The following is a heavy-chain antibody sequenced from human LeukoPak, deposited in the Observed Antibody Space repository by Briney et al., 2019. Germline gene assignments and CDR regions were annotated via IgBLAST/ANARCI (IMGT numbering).Heavy chain of an antibody. CDR3: ASGTGDWGLHYFAY. V-gene: IGHV1-2*02. J-gene: IGHJ4*02. CDR1: GFTFTSYY. Sequence: ASVKVSCKPSGFTFTSYYIHWVRQAPGQGLEWMGWMNPSSGSTKFAQKFQGRVSMTKDTYISAAYLDLSSLRFDDTAVYFFASGTGDWGLHYFAYWGQGTLVIVSS. D-gene: IGHD7-27*01. CDR2: MNPSSGST.